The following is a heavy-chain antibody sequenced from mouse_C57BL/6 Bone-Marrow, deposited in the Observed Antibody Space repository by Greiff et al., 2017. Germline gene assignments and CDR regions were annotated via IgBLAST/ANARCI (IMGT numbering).Heavy chain of an antibody. CDR1: GYAFSSSW. CDR2: IYPGDGDT. J-gene: IGHJ2*01. CDR3: ARWSRGY. Sequence: VKLMESGPELVKPGASVKISCKASGYAFSSSWMNWVKQRPGKGLGWVGRIYPGDGDTNYNGKFKGKATLTADKSSSTAYMQLSSLTSEDSAVYFCARWSRGYWGQGTTLTVSS. V-gene: IGHV1-82*01.